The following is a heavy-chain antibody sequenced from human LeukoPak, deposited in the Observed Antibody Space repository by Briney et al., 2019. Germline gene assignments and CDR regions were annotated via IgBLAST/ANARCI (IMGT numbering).Heavy chain of an antibody. J-gene: IGHJ4*02. D-gene: IGHD3-22*01. V-gene: IGHV3-30*02. CDR3: AKDRSYYDSGGYRNFDY. CDR2: IRYDGSNK. Sequence: GGSLRLSCAASGFTFSSYGMHWVRQAPGKGLEWVAFIRYDGSNKYYADSVKGRFTISRDNSKNTLYLQMNSLRAEDTAVYYCAKDRSYYDSGGYRNFDYWGQGTLVTVSS. CDR1: GFTFSSYG.